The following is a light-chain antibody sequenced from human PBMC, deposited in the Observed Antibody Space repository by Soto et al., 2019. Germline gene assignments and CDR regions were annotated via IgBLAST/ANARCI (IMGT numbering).Light chain of an antibody. V-gene: IGLV2-23*01. J-gene: IGLJ2*01. CDR1: SSDVGSNNL. CDR2: EGS. CDR3: CSYAGSSTVVV. Sequence: QSVLTQPASVSGSPGQSITISCSGNSSDVGSNNLVSWYQQHPGTAPKLMIYEGSKRPSGVSNRFSGSKSGNTASLTIYGLQAEDEADYYCCSYAGSSTVVVFGGGTKLTVL.